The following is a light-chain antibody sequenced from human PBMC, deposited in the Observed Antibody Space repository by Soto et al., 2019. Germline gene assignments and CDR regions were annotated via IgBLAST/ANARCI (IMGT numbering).Light chain of an antibody. V-gene: IGKV1-5*03. CDR1: PSISRW. J-gene: IGKJ2*01. CDR2: KAS. CDR3: QQYSCHYT. Sequence: DIQMTQSPSALSASVGDRVTITCGAGPSISRWLAWYQEKPGKAPTILIYKASSLEGGVPPRFSGRGSGTEFTLTISSLQPDDVATYYCQQYSCHYTFGQGTKLEI.